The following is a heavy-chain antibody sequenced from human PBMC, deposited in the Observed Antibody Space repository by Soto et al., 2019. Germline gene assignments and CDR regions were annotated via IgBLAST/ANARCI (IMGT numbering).Heavy chain of an antibody. J-gene: IGHJ5*02. CDR2: IDTSGST. CDR3: ARDLLFYVSGSYSLDP. Sequence: QVQLQESGPGLVKPSETLSLTCTVSGGSISSYYWSWIRQPAGKGLEWIGRIDTSGSTNYNPSLKSRVTMSVDTSKNQFALKLSSVTAADTAVYYCARDLLFYVSGSYSLDPWGQGTLVTVSS. V-gene: IGHV4-4*07. CDR1: GGSISSYY. D-gene: IGHD3-10*01.